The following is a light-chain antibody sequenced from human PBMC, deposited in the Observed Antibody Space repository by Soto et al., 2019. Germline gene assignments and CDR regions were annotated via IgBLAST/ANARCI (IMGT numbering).Light chain of an antibody. CDR1: TSDLGPYSY. Sequence: QSVLTQPASVSGSPEHSITISCTGTTSDLGPYSYVSWYQQLAGIAPKLTIYEVSHRPSGVSNRFSGSKSGSTASLTISGLQAEDEAHYYCCSSTGISTLLFATGTKVTVL. V-gene: IGLV2-14*01. CDR3: CSSTGISTLL. CDR2: EVS. J-gene: IGLJ1*01.